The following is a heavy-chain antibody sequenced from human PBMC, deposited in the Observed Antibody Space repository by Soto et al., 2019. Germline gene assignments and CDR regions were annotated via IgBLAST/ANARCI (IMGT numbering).Heavy chain of an antibody. CDR1: GYSFTSYW. J-gene: IGHJ4*02. CDR2: IYPGDSDT. Sequence: GESLKISCKGSGYSFTSYWIGWVRQMPGKGLEWMGIIYPGDSDTRYSPSFQGQVTISADKSISTAYLQWSSLKASDTAMYYCARLRAIAAAGQDFAYWGQGTLVTVSS. CDR3: ARLRAIAAAGQDFAY. V-gene: IGHV5-51*01. D-gene: IGHD6-13*01.